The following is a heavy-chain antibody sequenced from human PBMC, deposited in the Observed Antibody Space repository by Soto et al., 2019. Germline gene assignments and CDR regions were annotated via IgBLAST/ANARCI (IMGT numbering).Heavy chain of an antibody. CDR1: GYTFTSYG. D-gene: IGHD6-6*01. J-gene: IGHJ6*03. CDR3: AREFIAARPNVRYYMDV. Sequence: ASVKVSCKASGYTFTSYGISWVRQAPGQGLEWMGWISAYNGNTNYAQKLQGRVTMTTDTSTSTAYMELRSLRSDDTAVYYCAREFIAARPNVRYYMDVWGKGTTVTVSS. V-gene: IGHV1-18*01. CDR2: ISAYNGNT.